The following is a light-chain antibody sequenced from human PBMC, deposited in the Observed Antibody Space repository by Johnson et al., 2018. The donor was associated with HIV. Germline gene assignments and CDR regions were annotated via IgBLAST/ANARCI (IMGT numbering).Light chain of an antibody. J-gene: IGLJ1*01. CDR2: DNN. CDR1: SSNIGNNY. Sequence: QLVLTQPPSVSAAPGQKVTISCSGSSSNIGNNYVSWYQQLPGTAPKLLIYDNNKRPSGIPDRFSGSKSGTSATLGITGLQTGDEADYYCGTWDSSLSVYVFGTGTKVTVI. V-gene: IGLV1-51*01. CDR3: GTWDSSLSVYV.